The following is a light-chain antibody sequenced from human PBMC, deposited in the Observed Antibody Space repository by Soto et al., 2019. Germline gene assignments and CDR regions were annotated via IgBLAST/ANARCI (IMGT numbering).Light chain of an antibody. CDR3: QQYITFPYT. V-gene: IGKV1-5*01. Sequence: DIQMTQSPSTLSASVGDRVTITCRASQTSSSWLAWYQQKPGKAPDLLISDASSLQDGVPSRLSGRGSGTEFTLTISSLQPDDFATYFCQQYITFPYTFGQATKLEIK. J-gene: IGKJ2*01. CDR1: QTSSSW. CDR2: DAS.